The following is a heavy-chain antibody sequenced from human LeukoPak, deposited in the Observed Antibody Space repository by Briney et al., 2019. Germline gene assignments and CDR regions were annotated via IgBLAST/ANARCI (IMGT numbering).Heavy chain of an antibody. Sequence: PRASVKVSCKASGYTFTGYYMHWVRQAPGQGLEWMGIINPSGGSTSYAQKFQGRVTMTRDTSTSTVYMELSSLRSEDTAVYYCARGYSYGYQLTGGFDYWGQGTLVTVSS. CDR3: ARGYSYGYQLTGGFDY. CDR2: INPSGGST. J-gene: IGHJ4*02. D-gene: IGHD5-18*01. V-gene: IGHV1-46*01. CDR1: GYTFTGYY.